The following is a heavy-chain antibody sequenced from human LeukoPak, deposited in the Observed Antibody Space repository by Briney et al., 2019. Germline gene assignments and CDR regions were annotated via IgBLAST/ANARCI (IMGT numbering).Heavy chain of an antibody. CDR3: ARQRYSDY. V-gene: IGHV3-7*01. J-gene: IGHJ4*02. CDR1: GFTFSRYW. CDR2: IKEDGSEN. D-gene: IGHD1-1*01. Sequence: GGSLRLSCAASGFTFSRYWMTWVRQAPGKGLEWVANIKEDGSENTYVESVKGRFTISRDNAKNSLYLQLNSLRAEDTAVYFCARQRYSDYWGQGTLVTVSS.